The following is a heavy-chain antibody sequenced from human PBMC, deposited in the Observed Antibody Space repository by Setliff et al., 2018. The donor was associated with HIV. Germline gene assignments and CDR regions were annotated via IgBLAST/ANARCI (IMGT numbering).Heavy chain of an antibody. J-gene: IGHJ4*02. CDR1: GYTFSNYD. V-gene: IGHV1-8*02. D-gene: IGHD2-2*01. Sequence: ASVKVSCKASGYTFSNYDINWVRQATGQGLEWMGWMNPNSGNTGYAQKFQGRVTMTRNTSIRTAYMQLSSLRSEDTAVYFCARAPRGVGSSSHFDYWGRGTLVTVSS. CDR3: ARAPRGVGSSSHFDY. CDR2: MNPNSGNT.